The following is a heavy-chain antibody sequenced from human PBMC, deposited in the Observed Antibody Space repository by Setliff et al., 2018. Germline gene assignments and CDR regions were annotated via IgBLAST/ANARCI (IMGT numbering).Heavy chain of an antibody. CDR1: GFTFGDYA. Sequence: GGSLRLSCTASGFTFGDYAMSWVRQAPGKGLEWVAVIWDDGGNKYHADSVKGRFTISRDNSKNTLYLQMNSLRPEDTAVYYCARTCSGSGCYAGLESWGQGTPVTVSS. D-gene: IGHD2-15*01. J-gene: IGHJ4*02. CDR2: IWDDGGNK. CDR3: ARTCSGSGCYAGLES. V-gene: IGHV3-30-3*01.